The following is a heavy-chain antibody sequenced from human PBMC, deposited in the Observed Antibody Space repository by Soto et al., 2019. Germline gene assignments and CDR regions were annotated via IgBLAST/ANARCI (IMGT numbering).Heavy chain of an antibody. CDR1: GTSISSYY. D-gene: IGHD6-13*01. CDR3: AKGAPLLAAGTWWFDP. Sequence: PSETLSLTCTVSGTSISSYYWSWIRQPPGKGLEWIANIHYSGTTNYNPSLASRVTLSVDTSKNQFSLKMTSVTAADRAMYFCAKGAPLLAAGTWWFDPWGQGTLVTVSS. V-gene: IGHV4-59*01. J-gene: IGHJ5*02. CDR2: IHYSGTT.